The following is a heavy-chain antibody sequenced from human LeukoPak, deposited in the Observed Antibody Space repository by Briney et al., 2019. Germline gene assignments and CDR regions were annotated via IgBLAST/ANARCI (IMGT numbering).Heavy chain of an antibody. D-gene: IGHD3-10*01. Sequence: GASVKVSCKASGYTFTGYYMHWVRQAPGQGLEWMGWINPNSGGTNYAQKFQGRVTMTRDTSISTAYMELSRLRSDDTAVYYCARDLVTMVRGADDLDYWGQGTLVTVSS. CDR1: GYTFTGYY. J-gene: IGHJ4*02. CDR2: INPNSGGT. V-gene: IGHV1-2*02. CDR3: ARDLVTMVRGADDLDY.